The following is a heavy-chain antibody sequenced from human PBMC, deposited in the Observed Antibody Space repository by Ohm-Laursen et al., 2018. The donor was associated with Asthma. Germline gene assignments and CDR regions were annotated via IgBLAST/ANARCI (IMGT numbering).Heavy chain of an antibody. J-gene: IGHJ4*02. Sequence: SLRLSCAASGFTFSSYAMSWVRQAPGKGLEWVLAISGSGGSTYYADSVKGRFTISRDNSKNTLYLQMNSLRAEDTAVYYCAKVQSGGYSGYDGDYWGQGTLVTVSS. CDR3: AKVQSGGYSGYDGDY. CDR1: GFTFSSYA. D-gene: IGHD5-12*01. V-gene: IGHV3-23*01. CDR2: ISGSGGST.